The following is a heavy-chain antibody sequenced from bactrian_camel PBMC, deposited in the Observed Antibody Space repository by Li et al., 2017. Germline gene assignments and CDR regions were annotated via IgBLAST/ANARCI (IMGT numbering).Heavy chain of an antibody. D-gene: IGHD8*01. CDR3: AAVIQCRADWNETGTYNY. CDR1: GNTYNLCS. J-gene: IGHJ4*01. V-gene: IGHV3-3*01. CDR2: IRRYSGTT. Sequence: HVQLVESGGGSVQAGGSLRLSCAASGNTYNLCSMGWFRQAPGKEREGVAAIRRYSGTTFYADSVKGRFTISQDNAKTTLYLQMNSLKPEDTAVYYCAAVIQCRADWNETGTYNYWGQGTQVTVS.